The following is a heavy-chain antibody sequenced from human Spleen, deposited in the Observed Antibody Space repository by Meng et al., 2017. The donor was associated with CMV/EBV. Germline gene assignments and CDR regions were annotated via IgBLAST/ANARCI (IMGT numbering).Heavy chain of an antibody. Sequence: SETLSLTCSVSGVSISSSYHYWGWIRQPPGKGLEWIGCIYYSGTTYYNPSLKSRVTISVDTSKNQFSLKLSSVTAADTAVYFCARGLVYYYGWNPPYGMDVWGQGTTVTVSS. CDR2: IYYSGTT. J-gene: IGHJ6*02. D-gene: IGHD3-10*01. CDR3: ARGLVYYYGWNPPYGMDV. V-gene: IGHV4-39*07. CDR1: GVSISSSYHY.